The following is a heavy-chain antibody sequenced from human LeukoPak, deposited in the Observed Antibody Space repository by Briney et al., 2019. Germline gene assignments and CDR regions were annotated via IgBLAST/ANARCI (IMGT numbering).Heavy chain of an antibody. CDR3: ARDGFSSSWYGRALDY. Sequence: GGSLRLSRAASGFSSYGMHWVRQAPGKGLEWVAVIWYDESNKYYADSVKGRFTISRDNSRNTLYLQMNSLRAEDTAVYYCARDGFSSSWYGRALDYWGQGTLVTVSS. J-gene: IGHJ4*02. CDR1: GFSSYG. D-gene: IGHD6-13*01. V-gene: IGHV3-33*01. CDR2: IWYDESNK.